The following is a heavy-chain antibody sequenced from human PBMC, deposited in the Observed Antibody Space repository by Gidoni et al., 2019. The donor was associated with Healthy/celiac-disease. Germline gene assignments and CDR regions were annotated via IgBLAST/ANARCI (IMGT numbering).Heavy chain of an antibody. J-gene: IGHJ4*02. CDR3: AKEYMYSSGWFDY. D-gene: IGHD6-19*01. CDR2: ISWNSGSI. CDR1: GFTFDDYA. V-gene: IGHV3-9*01. Sequence: EVQLVESGGGLVQPGRSLRLSCAASGFTFDDYAMHWVRQAPGKGLEWVSGISWNSGSIGYADSVKGRFTISRDNAKNSLYLQMNSLRAEDTALYYCAKEYMYSSGWFDYWGQGTLVTVSS.